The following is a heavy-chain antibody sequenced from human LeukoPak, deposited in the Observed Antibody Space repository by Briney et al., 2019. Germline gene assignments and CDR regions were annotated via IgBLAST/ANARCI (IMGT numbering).Heavy chain of an antibody. V-gene: IGHV3-48*01. D-gene: IGHD6-13*01. CDR2: ISSSSSTI. CDR1: GFTFSSYS. Sequence: PGGSLRLSWAAAGFTFSSYSMDWVRQAPGKGLGWVSYISSSSSTIYYADSVKGRFTISRDNAKNSLYLQMNSLRAEDTAVYYCARSDRHSSSWYRRGGWFDPWGQGTLVTVSS. J-gene: IGHJ5*02. CDR3: ARSDRHSSSWYRRGGWFDP.